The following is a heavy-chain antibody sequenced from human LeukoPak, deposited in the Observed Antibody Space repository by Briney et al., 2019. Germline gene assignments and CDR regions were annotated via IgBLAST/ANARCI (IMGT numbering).Heavy chain of an antibody. Sequence: ASVKVSCKASGYTFTDYYMHWVRQAPGQGLEWMGWINPNSGGTNYAQKFQDRVTMTRDTSISTAYMELSRLRSDDTAVYFCAVRAIDYWGQGTLVTVSS. D-gene: IGHD2-2*01. CDR3: AVRAIDY. V-gene: IGHV1-2*02. CDR1: GYTFTDYY. J-gene: IGHJ4*02. CDR2: INPNSGGT.